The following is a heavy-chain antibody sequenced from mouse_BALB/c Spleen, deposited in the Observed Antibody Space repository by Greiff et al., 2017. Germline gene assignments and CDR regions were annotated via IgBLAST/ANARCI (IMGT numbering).Heavy chain of an antibody. D-gene: IGHD2-1*01. J-gene: IGHJ4*01. CDR1: GFTFSSYA. CDR2: ISSGGSYT. V-gene: IGHV5-9-4*01. Sequence: DVKLVESGGGLVKPGGSLKLSCAASGFTFSSYAMSWVRQSPEKRLEWVAEISSGGSYTYYPDTVTGRFTISRDNAKNTLYLEMSSLRSEDTAMYYCARSGYGNYGAMDYWGQGTSVTVSS. CDR3: ARSGYGNYGAMDY.